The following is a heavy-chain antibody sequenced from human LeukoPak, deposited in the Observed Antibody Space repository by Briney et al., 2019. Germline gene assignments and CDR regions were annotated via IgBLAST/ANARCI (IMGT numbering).Heavy chain of an antibody. CDR3: ASTLELATITTLDY. V-gene: IGHV1-69*04. Sequence: SVKVSCKASGGTFSRYAISWVRQAPGQGLEWMGRIIPILGIANYAQKFQGRVTITADKSTSTAYMELSSLRSEDTAVYYCASTLELATITTLDYWGQGTLVSVSS. CDR2: IIPILGIA. CDR1: GGTFSRYA. D-gene: IGHD5-24*01. J-gene: IGHJ4*02.